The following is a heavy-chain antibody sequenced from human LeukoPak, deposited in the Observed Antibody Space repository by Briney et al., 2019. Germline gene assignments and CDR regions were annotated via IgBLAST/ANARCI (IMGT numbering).Heavy chain of an antibody. CDR3: AKEGADNWNDWGYYYYYYMDV. V-gene: IGHV3-23*01. CDR1: GFTFSSYA. J-gene: IGHJ6*03. CDR2: ISGSGGST. Sequence: GGSLRLSCAASGFTFSSYAMSWVRQAPGKGLEWVSAISGSGGSTYYADSVKGRFTISRDNSKNTLYLQMNSLRAEDTAVYYCAKEGADNWNDWGYYYYYYMDVWGKGTTVTVSS. D-gene: IGHD1-1*01.